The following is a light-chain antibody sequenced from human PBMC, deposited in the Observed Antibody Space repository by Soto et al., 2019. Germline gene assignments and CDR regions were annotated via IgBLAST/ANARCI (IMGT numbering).Light chain of an antibody. Sequence: QSALTQPASVSGSPGQSITISCTGTSSDIGGYNYVSWYQHHPGKDPKLIIYDVTNRPSGVSTRFSGSKSGNTASLTISGLQAEDEADYYCCSYTSSNTRGVFGGGTKLTVL. J-gene: IGLJ2*01. CDR2: DVT. V-gene: IGLV2-14*03. CDR1: SSDIGGYNY. CDR3: CSYTSSNTRGV.